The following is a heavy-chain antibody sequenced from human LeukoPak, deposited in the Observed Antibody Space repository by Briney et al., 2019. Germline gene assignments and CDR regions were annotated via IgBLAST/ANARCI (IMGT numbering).Heavy chain of an antibody. V-gene: IGHV3-30*18. CDR3: AKDPGAGFWSGYYWFDY. J-gene: IGHJ4*02. CDR2: ISYDGSNK. Sequence: GGSLRLSCTASGFTFSSYGMHWVRQAPGKGLEWVAVISYDGSNKYYADSVKGRFTISRDNSKNTLYLQMNSLRAEDTAAYYCAKDPGAGFWSGYYWFDYWGQGTLVTVSS. D-gene: IGHD3-3*01. CDR1: GFTFSSYG.